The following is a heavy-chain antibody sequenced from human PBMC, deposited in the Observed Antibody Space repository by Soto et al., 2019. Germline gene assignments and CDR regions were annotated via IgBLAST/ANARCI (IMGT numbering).Heavy chain of an antibody. J-gene: IGHJ5*02. D-gene: IGHD1-1*01. CDR1: GGSISSYY. CDR2: INYSAST. CDR3: ARRVGATTGPVPRFDP. Sequence: PSETLSLTCTVSGGSISSYYWSWIRQPPGKGLEWIGSINYSASTNYSPSLKSRVTMSVDTSKNQFSLKLRSVTAADTAVYYCARRVGATTGPVPRFDPWGQGTLVTVSS. V-gene: IGHV4-59*08.